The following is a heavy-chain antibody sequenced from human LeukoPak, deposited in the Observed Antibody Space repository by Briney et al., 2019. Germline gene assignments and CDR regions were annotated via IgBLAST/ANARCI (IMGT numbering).Heavy chain of an antibody. CDR2: IYTSGST. J-gene: IGHJ4*02. CDR1: GGSISSYY. Sequence: SETLSLTCTVSGGSISSYYWSWIRQPAGKGLEWIGRIYTSGSTNYNPSLKSRVTMSVDTSKNQFSLKLSSVTAADTAVYYCARGYSSSWYSPHFDYWGQGTLVTVSS. D-gene: IGHD6-13*01. V-gene: IGHV4-4*07. CDR3: ARGYSSSWYSPHFDY.